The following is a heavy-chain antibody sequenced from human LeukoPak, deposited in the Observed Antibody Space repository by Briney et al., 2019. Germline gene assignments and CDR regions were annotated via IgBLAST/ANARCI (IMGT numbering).Heavy chain of an antibody. CDR2: INHSGST. V-gene: IGHV4-34*01. CDR1: GGSFSGYY. J-gene: IGHJ5*02. CDR3: ARSVFGGGSYSFDP. Sequence: PSETLSLTCAVYGGSFSGYYWSWIRQPPGKGLEWIGEINHSGSTNYNPSLKSRVTMSVDTSKNQFSLKLSSVTAADTAVYYCARSVFGGGSYSFDPWGQGTLVTVSS. D-gene: IGHD1-26*01.